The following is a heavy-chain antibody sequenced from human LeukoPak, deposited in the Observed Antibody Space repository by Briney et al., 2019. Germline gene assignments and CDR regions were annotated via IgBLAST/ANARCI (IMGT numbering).Heavy chain of an antibody. J-gene: IGHJ4*02. D-gene: IGHD2-15*01. CDR2: IIPIFGTA. CDR3: AREECSGGSCSFDY. Sequence: ASVKVSCKASGGTFSSYAISWVRQAPGQGLEWMGGIIPIFGTANYAQKFQGRVTITADESTSTAYMELSSLRSEDTAVYYCAREECSGGSCSFDYWGQGTLVTVSS. V-gene: IGHV1-69*13. CDR1: GGTFSSYA.